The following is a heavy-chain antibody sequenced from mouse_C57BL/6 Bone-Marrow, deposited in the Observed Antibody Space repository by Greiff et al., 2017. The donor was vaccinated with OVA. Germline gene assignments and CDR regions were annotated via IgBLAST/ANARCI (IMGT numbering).Heavy chain of an antibody. V-gene: IGHV14-4*01. D-gene: IGHD1-1*01. J-gene: IGHJ1*03. CDR1: GFNIKDGY. CDR2: IDPENGDT. CDR3: IYYGSIYWYFDV. Sequence: VQLKESGAELVRPGASVKLSCTASGFNIKDGYMHWVKQRPEQGLEWIGWIDPENGDTEYASKFQGKATITADTSSNTAYLQLSSLTSEDTAVYYCIYYGSIYWYFDVWGTGTTVTVSS.